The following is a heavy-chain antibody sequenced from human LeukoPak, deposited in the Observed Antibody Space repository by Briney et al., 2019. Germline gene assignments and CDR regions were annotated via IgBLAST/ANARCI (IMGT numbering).Heavy chain of an antibody. V-gene: IGHV3-23*01. Sequence: PGGSLRLSCAASGFPFNNHGMSWVRQAPGKGLEWVSGIIGGAGSTYYADSVKGRFTISRDNAKNSLYLQMNSLRAEDTAVYYCAREKLYYYDSSGYPQPFDYWGQGTLVTVSS. D-gene: IGHD3-22*01. CDR1: GFPFNNHG. CDR3: AREKLYYYDSSGYPQPFDY. J-gene: IGHJ4*02. CDR2: IIGGAGST.